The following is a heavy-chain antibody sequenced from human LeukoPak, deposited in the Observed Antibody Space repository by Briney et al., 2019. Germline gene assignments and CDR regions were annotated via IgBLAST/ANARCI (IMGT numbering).Heavy chain of an antibody. J-gene: IGHJ6*02. Sequence: GGSLRLSCAASGFTFSSYAMSWVRQAPGNGLEWVSAISDSGGTTYFADSVKGRFAISRDNSKNTLYLQMTSLRAEDTAVYYCANRGIVGAPPSYYYYAMDVWGRGTTVTVSS. CDR1: GFTFSSYA. CDR2: ISDSGGTT. CDR3: ANRGIVGAPPSYYYYAMDV. V-gene: IGHV3-23*01. D-gene: IGHD1-26*01.